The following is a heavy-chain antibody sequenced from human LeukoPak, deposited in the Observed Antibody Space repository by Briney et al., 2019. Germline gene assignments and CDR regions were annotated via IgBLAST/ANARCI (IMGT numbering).Heavy chain of an antibody. CDR2: IIHIFGTT. CDR3: AISSSGYTYGYVSGWFDP. V-gene: IGHV1-69*13. D-gene: IGHD5-18*01. J-gene: IGHJ5*02. CDR1: GGTFNNYA. Sequence: ASVKVSCKASGGTFNNYAISWVRQAPGQGLEWMGGIIHIFGTTNYAQKLQDRVTITADESTRTAWMELSSLTSEDTAVYYCAISSSGYTYGYVSGWFDPWGQGALVTVSS.